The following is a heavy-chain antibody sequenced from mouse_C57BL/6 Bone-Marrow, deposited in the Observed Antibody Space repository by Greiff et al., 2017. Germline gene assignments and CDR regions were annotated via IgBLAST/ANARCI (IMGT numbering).Heavy chain of an antibody. Sequence: QVQLQQSGPELVKPGASVKISCKASGYAFSSSWMNWVKQRPGKGLEWIGRIYPGDGDTNYNGKFKGKATLTADKSSSTAYMQLSSLTSEDSAVYFCARNLLGRYCAMDYWGQGTSVTVSS. CDR3: ARNLLGRYCAMDY. CDR2: IYPGDGDT. CDR1: GYAFSSSW. D-gene: IGHD1-1*01. J-gene: IGHJ4*01. V-gene: IGHV1-82*01.